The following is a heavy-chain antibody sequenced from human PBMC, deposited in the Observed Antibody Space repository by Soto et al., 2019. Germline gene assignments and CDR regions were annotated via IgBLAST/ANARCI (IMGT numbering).Heavy chain of an antibody. V-gene: IGHV1-69*02. CDR1: GGTFSSYT. Sequence: QVQLVQSGAEVKKPGSSVKVSCKASGGTFSSYTISWVRQSPGQGLEWMGRIIPILGIANYAQKFQGRVTITADKSTSTAYMELSSLRSEDTAVYYCARRSRSVWSGGYYFDYWGQGTLVTVSS. CDR3: ARRSRSVWSGGYYFDY. CDR2: IIPILGIA. D-gene: IGHD6-19*01. J-gene: IGHJ4*02.